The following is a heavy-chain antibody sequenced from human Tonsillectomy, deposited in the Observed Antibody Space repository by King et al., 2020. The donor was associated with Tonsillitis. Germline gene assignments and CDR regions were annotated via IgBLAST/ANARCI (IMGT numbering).Heavy chain of an antibody. V-gene: IGHV3-30*18. CDR2: ISYDGSNK. J-gene: IGHJ4*02. CDR3: AKVAYCSSASCDDFDY. CDR1: GFTFSSYG. Sequence: VQLVESGGGVVQPGRSLRLSCAASGFTFSSYGMHWVRQAPGKGLEWVAVISYDGSNKYYADSVKGRFTISRDNSKNMLYLQMNSLRAEDTAVFYCAKVAYCSSASCDDFDYWGQGTLVTVSS. D-gene: IGHD2-2*01.